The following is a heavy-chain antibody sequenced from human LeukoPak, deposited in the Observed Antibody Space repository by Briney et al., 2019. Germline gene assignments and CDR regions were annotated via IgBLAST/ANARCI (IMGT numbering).Heavy chain of an antibody. D-gene: IGHD3-10*01. Sequence: SETLSLTCTVSGGSISSSSYYWGWIRQPPGKGLEWIGEINHSGSTNYNPSLKSRVTISVDTSKNQFSLKLSSVTAADTAVYYCAREAEITMVRGVIITNWFDPWGQGTLVTVSS. V-gene: IGHV4-39*07. CDR1: GGSISSSSYY. J-gene: IGHJ5*02. CDR2: INHSGST. CDR3: AREAEITMVRGVIITNWFDP.